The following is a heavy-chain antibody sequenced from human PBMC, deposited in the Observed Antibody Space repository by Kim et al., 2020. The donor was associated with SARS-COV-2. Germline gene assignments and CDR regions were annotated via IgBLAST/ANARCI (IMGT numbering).Heavy chain of an antibody. CDR2: ISDSGGGR. V-gene: IGHV3-23*01. Sequence: GGSLRLSCAASGITFSTYAMNWVRQAPGKGLEWVSSISDSGGGRDYADSVKGRFTVSRDNSKNTLYLQMNSLRVEDSAIYYCAKCRLRSWASDSWGLGTLVTVSS. D-gene: IGHD2-15*01. CDR3: AKCRLRSWASDS. CDR1: GITFSTYA. J-gene: IGHJ4*02.